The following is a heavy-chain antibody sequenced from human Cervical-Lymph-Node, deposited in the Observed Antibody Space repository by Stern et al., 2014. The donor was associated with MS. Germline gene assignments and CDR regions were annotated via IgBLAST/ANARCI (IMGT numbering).Heavy chain of an antibody. J-gene: IGHJ6*02. V-gene: IGHV3-21*01. CDR3: ARFPRTTMIIVGYYGLDV. D-gene: IGHD3-22*01. CDR2: VSSTSSYI. CDR1: GFTFNSYT. Sequence: EVQLVESGGGLVKPGESLRLSCAASGFTFNSYTMNWVRQAQGKGMEWVSSVSSTSSYIYYADSVKGRFTISRDNAKSSLYLQMRDLRAEDTAVYYCARFPRTTMIIVGYYGLDVWGQGTTVTVSS.